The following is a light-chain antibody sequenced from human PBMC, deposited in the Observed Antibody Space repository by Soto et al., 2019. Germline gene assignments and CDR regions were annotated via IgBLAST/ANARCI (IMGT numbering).Light chain of an antibody. V-gene: IGKV1-39*01. Sequence: DIQMTQSPSSLSAAIGDRVTITCRASQSIKNYLNWYQHKPGAAPKLLIFGASNLESGVPSRFSGSGSGTEFTLSISSLQPEDFATYYCQQGYSTITFGQGTRLEIK. CDR3: QQGYSTIT. J-gene: IGKJ5*01. CDR1: QSIKNY. CDR2: GAS.